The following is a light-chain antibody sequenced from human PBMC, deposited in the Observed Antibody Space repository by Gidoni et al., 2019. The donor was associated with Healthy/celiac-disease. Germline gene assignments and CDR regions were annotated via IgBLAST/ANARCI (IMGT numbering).Light chain of an antibody. Sequence: EIVLTQSPATLALYPGERATLSCRASQSVRSYLAWYQQKPGQAPRLLIYDASNRATGIPVRCRGSGSGTDFTINISILEPEDFAVYYCQQRSNWPSTFGPGTKVDIK. CDR2: DAS. V-gene: IGKV3-11*01. CDR3: QQRSNWPST. J-gene: IGKJ3*01. CDR1: QSVRSY.